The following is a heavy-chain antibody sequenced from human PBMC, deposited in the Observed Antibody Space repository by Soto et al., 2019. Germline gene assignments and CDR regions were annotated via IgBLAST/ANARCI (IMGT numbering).Heavy chain of an antibody. CDR3: SKDRTPTDV. CDR1: GFTFSNVA. D-gene: IGHD1-1*01. Sequence: LRLSPVASGFTFSNVAMCWGRQARGKGLEWVSASSSSQTNTYYAESAKGRCTNSRDNSKNTLYLQMNSLRTEDTAVYYCSKDRTPTDVWGQGTTVTVSS. V-gene: IGHV3-23*01. J-gene: IGHJ6*02. CDR2: SSSSQTNT.